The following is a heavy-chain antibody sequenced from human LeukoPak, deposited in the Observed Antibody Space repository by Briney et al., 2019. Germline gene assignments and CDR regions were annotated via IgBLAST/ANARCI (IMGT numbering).Heavy chain of an antibody. Sequence: SETLSLTRTVSGGSISSSSYYWGWIRQPPGKGLEWIGSIYYSGSTYYHPSLKSRVTISVDTSKNQFSLKLSSVTSADTAVYYCASRRRGGSSGYNFDYWGQGTLVTVSS. D-gene: IGHD3-22*01. CDR1: GGSISSSSYY. J-gene: IGHJ4*02. CDR3: ASRRRGGSSGYNFDY. CDR2: IYYSGST. V-gene: IGHV4-39*01.